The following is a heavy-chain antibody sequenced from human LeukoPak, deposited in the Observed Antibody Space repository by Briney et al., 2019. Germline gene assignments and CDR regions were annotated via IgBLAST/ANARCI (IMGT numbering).Heavy chain of an antibody. CDR2: MNPNSGNT. Sequence: ASVKVSCKASGYTFTSYDINWVRQATGQGLEWMGWMNPNSGNTGYAQKFQGRVTMTRNTSISTAYMELSSLRSGDTAVYYCARSPRNYWANYYYYMDVWGKGTTVTVSS. V-gene: IGHV1-8*01. CDR1: GYTFTSYD. CDR3: ARSPRNYWANYYYYMDV. D-gene: IGHD1-7*01. J-gene: IGHJ6*03.